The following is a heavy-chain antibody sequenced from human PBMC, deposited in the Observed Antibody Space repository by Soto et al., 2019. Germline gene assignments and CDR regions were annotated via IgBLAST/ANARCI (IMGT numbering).Heavy chain of an antibody. CDR3: AKGQRDTIFCPPDY. CDR1: GFTFSSYS. V-gene: IGHV3-48*01. J-gene: IGHJ4*02. Sequence: PGGSLRLSCAASGFTFSSYSMNWVRQAPGKGLEWVSYISSSSSTIYYADSVKGRFTISRDNAKNSLYLQMNSLRAEDTALYYCAKGQRDTIFCPPDYWGQGIPVTVSS. D-gene: IGHD3-9*01. CDR2: ISSSSSTI.